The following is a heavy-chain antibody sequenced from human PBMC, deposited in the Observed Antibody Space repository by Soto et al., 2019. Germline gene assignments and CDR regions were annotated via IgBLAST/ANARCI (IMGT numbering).Heavy chain of an antibody. CDR3: ARSSGWYFGDY. Sequence: QVQLQESGPGLVKPSETLSLTCTVSGGSISSYYWSWIRQPPGKGLEWIGYIYYSGSTNYNPSLKSRVTISVDTSKNQFSLKLSSVTAADTAVYYCARSSGWYFGDYWGQGTLVTVSS. V-gene: IGHV4-59*01. D-gene: IGHD6-19*01. CDR2: IYYSGST. CDR1: GGSISSYY. J-gene: IGHJ4*02.